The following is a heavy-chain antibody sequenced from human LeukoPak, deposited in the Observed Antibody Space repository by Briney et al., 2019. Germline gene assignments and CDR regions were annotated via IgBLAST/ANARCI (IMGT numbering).Heavy chain of an antibody. D-gene: IGHD1-26*01. CDR3: VAEGGTYRSSDS. J-gene: IGHJ4*02. V-gene: IGHV4-4*07. Sequence: SETLSLTCTASGDSMSSYYWSWVRQPPGKGLEWIGRMFIGGTSHYSPSLKSRITMSVDTSRNQLSLRLNSVTAADTAVYYCVAEGGTYRSSDSWGQGSLVTVSS. CDR1: GDSMSSYY. CDR2: MFIGGTS.